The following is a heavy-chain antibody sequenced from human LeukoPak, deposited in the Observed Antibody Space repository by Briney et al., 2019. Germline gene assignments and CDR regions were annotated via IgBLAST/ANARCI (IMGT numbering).Heavy chain of an antibody. CDR1: GGTFISYA. Sequence: SSVKVSCKASGGTFISYAISWVRQAPGQGLEWMGGIIPIFGTANYAQKFQGRVTITADESTSTAYMELSSLRSEDTAVYYCARDRQLDPTEDAFDIWGQGTMVTVSS. D-gene: IGHD1-1*01. V-gene: IGHV1-69*01. J-gene: IGHJ3*02. CDR2: IIPIFGTA. CDR3: ARDRQLDPTEDAFDI.